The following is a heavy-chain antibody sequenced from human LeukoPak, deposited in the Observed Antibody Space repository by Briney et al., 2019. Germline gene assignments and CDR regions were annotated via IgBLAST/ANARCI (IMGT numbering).Heavy chain of an antibody. D-gene: IGHD4-23*01. CDR2: IHTTGST. Sequence: SETLSLTCSVSVGFTTYDYWNWIRQPAGKAPEWIGRIHTTGSTNYNPSLKSRLTMSLDKSKNQSSLKVTSMTAADTALYYCARGGGNRHFDSWGQGILVTVSS. CDR1: VGFTTYDY. J-gene: IGHJ4*02. CDR3: ARGGGNRHFDS. V-gene: IGHV4-4*07.